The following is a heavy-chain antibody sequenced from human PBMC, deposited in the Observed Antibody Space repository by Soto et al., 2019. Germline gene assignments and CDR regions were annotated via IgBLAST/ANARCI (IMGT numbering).Heavy chain of an antibody. Sequence: EVQLLESGGGLVQPGGSLRLSCAVSGFTFSMYAMSWVRQAPGKGLEWVSAISGRGDSTFYADSVKGRFTISRDNSKTTPFLNRTNMAAGGTAIDYCARGLVGAAGAADYWGQGTGVTVSS. V-gene: IGHV3-23*01. CDR2: ISGRGDST. J-gene: IGHJ4*02. CDR1: GFTFSMYA. D-gene: IGHD1-26*01. CDR3: ARGLVGAAGAADY.